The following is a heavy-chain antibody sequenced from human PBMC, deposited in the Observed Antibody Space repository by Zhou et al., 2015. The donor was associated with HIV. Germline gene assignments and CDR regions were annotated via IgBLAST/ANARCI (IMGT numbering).Heavy chain of an antibody. V-gene: IGHV1-69*01. D-gene: IGHD3-10*01. CDR3: AGGSGSYYSLKDYFDY. J-gene: IGHJ4*02. CDR1: GDTFNSHI. CDR2: IIPMFGTT. Sequence: QVQLVQSGAEVKKPGSSMKVSCKASGDTFNSHIITWVRQAPGQGLEWMGGIIPMFGTTNFARKFQGRVTITADESTSTAYMELSSLRSEDTAVYYCAGGSGSYYSLKDYFDYWGQGTLVTVSS.